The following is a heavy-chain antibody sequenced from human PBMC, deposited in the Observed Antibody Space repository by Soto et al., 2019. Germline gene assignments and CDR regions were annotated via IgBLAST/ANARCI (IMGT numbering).Heavy chain of an antibody. V-gene: IGHV4-61*01. CDR1: GCSVSSGSYY. J-gene: IGHJ4*02. CDR2: IYYSGST. D-gene: IGHD6-19*01. CDR3: ARGFEGIAVAGTNEFDY. Sequence: SETLSLTCTVSGCSVSSGSYYWSWIRQPPGKGLEWIGYIYYSGSTNYNPSLKSRVTISVDTSKNQFSLKLSSVTAADTAVYYCARGFEGIAVAGTNEFDYWGQGTLVTVSS.